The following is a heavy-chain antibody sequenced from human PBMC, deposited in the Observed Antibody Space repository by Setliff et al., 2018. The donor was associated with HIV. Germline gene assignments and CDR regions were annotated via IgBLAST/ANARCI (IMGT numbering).Heavy chain of an antibody. V-gene: IGHV1-69*10. D-gene: IGHD1-1*01. J-gene: IGHJ4*02. Sequence: SVKVSCKASGFTFNHYALSWVRQAPGQRPEWMGGTIPMSDIPNYAQKFQGRVTMTRNTSTSTAYMELSSLTSEDTAVYYCARPSVRMARNWYDFGYWGQGTLVTVSS. CDR2: TIPMSDIP. CDR1: GFTFNHYA. CDR3: ARPSVRMARNWYDFGY.